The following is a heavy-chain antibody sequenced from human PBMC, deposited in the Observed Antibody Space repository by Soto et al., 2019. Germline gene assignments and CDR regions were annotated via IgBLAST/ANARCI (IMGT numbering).Heavy chain of an antibody. CDR3: ARVWAIFGVVSGLVP. V-gene: IGHV1-18*01. Sequence: GASVKVSCKASGYTFTSYVISWVRQAPGQGLEWMGWISAYNGNTNYAQKLQGRVTMTTDTSTSTAYMELRSLRSDDTAVYYCARVWAIFGVVSGLVPWGQGTLVTVSS. CDR1: GYTFTSYV. J-gene: IGHJ5*02. D-gene: IGHD3-3*01. CDR2: ISAYNGNT.